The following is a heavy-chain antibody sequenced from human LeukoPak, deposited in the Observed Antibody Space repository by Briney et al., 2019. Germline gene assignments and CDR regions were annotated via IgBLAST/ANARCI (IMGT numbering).Heavy chain of an antibody. CDR1: GYTFTNYY. CDR2: IKPSGGCT. Sequence: ASVKVACKASGYTFTNYYVHWVRQAPGQGLEWMVIIKPSGGCTSYARKFQGRVTMTRDTSTSTASMEMRSLRSEDTAVYYCARDHFDSSGHYYLLGYFEPWGQGTLVTVSS. V-gene: IGHV1-46*01. CDR3: ARDHFDSSGHYYLLGYFEP. J-gene: IGHJ1*01. D-gene: IGHD3-22*01.